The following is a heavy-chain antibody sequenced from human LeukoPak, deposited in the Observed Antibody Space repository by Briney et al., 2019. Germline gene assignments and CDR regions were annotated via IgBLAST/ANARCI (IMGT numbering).Heavy chain of an antibody. Sequence: GGSLRLSCAASGFTFSSYSMNWVRQAPGKGLEWVSSISSSSSYIYYADSVKGRFTISRDNAKNSLYLQMNSLRAEDTAVYYCARDGFAAAGPREPYYYYYGMDVWGQGTTVTVSS. CDR3: ARDGFAAAGPREPYYYYYGMDV. CDR1: GFTFSSYS. V-gene: IGHV3-21*01. CDR2: ISSSSSYI. J-gene: IGHJ6*02. D-gene: IGHD6-13*01.